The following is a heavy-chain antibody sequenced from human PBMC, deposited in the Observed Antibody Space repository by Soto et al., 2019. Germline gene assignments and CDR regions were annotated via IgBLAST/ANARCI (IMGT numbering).Heavy chain of an antibody. CDR1: GFTFSSSG. D-gene: IGHD6-19*01. CDR2: INSDGTTT. Sequence: GGSLRLSWGAAGFTFSSSGRHWVHKGPGKVLVWVSRINSDGTTTNYADSLKGRFTISRDNAKNTLYLQMNSLRAEDTAVYYCARGPTGWYGYDYWGQGTLVTVSS. V-gene: IGHV3-74*01. CDR3: ARGPTGWYGYDY. J-gene: IGHJ4*02.